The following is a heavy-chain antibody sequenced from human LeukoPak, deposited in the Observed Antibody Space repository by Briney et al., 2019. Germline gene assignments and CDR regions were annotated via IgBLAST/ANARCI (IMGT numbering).Heavy chain of an antibody. CDR2: ISDSGDYT. J-gene: IGHJ4*02. Sequence: GGSLRLSCAGSGFTFSSYAMSWVRQAPGQGLEGVSVISDSGDYTSYADSVRGRFTISRDNSRNTLYLQMISLRPEDTAVYYCAKRGIAAAGVFDYWGQGTLVTVSS. D-gene: IGHD6-13*01. V-gene: IGHV3-23*01. CDR1: GFTFSSYA. CDR3: AKRGIAAAGVFDY.